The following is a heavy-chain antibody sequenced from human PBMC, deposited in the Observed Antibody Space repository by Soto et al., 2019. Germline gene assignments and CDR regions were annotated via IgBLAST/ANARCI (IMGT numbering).Heavy chain of an antibody. D-gene: IGHD3-22*01. V-gene: IGHV3-21*01. CDR2: ISSSSSYI. CDR3: ARGSFFYETSGYYPPDY. Sequence: GGSLRLSCAASGFTFMSYTMNWVRQAPGTGLEWVASISSSSSYIEYADSLKGRFTISRDNAKNPVHLQMRSLRVEDTAVYYCARGSFFYETSGYYPPDYWGQGTLVTVSS. J-gene: IGHJ4*02. CDR1: GFTFMSYT.